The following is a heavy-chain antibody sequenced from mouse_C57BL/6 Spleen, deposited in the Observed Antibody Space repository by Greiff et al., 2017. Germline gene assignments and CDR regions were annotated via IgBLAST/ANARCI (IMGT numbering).Heavy chain of an antibody. V-gene: IGHV1-80*01. Sequence: VQGVESGAELVKPGASVKISCKASGYAFSSYWMNWVKQRPGKGLEWIGQIYPGDGDTNYNGKFKGKATLTADKSSSTAYMQLSSLTSEDSAVYFCARSPAYYSNYVDYWGQGTTLTVSS. CDR2: IYPGDGDT. CDR1: GYAFSSYW. CDR3: ARSPAYYSNYVDY. J-gene: IGHJ2*01. D-gene: IGHD2-5*01.